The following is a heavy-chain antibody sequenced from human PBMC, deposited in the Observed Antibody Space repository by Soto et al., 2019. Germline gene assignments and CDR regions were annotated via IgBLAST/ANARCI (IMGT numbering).Heavy chain of an antibody. CDR1: GGSISSYY. CDR2: IYYSGST. Sequence: SETLSLTCTVSGGSISSYYWSWIRQPPGKGLEWIGYIYYSGSTNYNPSLKSRVTISVDTSKNQLSLKLSSVTAAVTVVYYCARRVEKPAAILFDPWGQGTPVTVS. CDR3: ARRVEKPAAILFDP. V-gene: IGHV4-59*08. J-gene: IGHJ5*02. D-gene: IGHD2-2*01.